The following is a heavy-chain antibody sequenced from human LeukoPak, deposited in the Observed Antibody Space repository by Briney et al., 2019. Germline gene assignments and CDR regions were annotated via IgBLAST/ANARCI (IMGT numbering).Heavy chain of an antibody. Sequence: GGSLRLSCAASAFSFSSYAMIWVRQAPGKGLEWVSAISGSGERTFYADSVKGRFTISRDNSKNTLYLQLNSLRDDDTAVYYRAKDHFYDSTGYYGPGSAFDYCGQGTLVTVSS. CDR3: AKDHFYDSTGYYGPGSAFDY. CDR2: ISGSGERT. CDR1: AFSFSSYA. D-gene: IGHD3-22*01. V-gene: IGHV3-23*01. J-gene: IGHJ4*02.